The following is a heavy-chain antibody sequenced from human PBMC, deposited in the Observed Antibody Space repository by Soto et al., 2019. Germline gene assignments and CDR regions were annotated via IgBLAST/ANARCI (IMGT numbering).Heavy chain of an antibody. V-gene: IGHV4-59*12. CDR1: GGSIGTYY. J-gene: IGHJ5*02. Sequence: SETLCLTCTVSGGSIGTYYWTWIRQSPGKGPEWIGYVYHSGTTNYNPSLESRVTISVDKSKNQFSLKLTSVTAADTAVYYCARDQLEGNWFDPWGQGTLVTVSS. D-gene: IGHD1-1*01. CDR2: VYHSGTT. CDR3: ARDQLEGNWFDP.